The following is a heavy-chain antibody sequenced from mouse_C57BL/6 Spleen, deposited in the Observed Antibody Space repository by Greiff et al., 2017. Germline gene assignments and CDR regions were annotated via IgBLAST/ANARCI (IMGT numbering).Heavy chain of an antibody. J-gene: IGHJ2*01. CDR2: IYPGDGDT. Sequence: VQLQQSGPELVKPGASVKISCKASGYAFSSSWMNWVKQRPGKGLEWIGRIYPGDGDTNYNGKFKGKATLTADKSSSTAYMQLSSLTSEDSAVYFCARSGGITTVVATDYWGQGTTLTVSS. CDR3: ARSGGITTVVATDY. V-gene: IGHV1-82*01. D-gene: IGHD1-1*01. CDR1: GYAFSSSW.